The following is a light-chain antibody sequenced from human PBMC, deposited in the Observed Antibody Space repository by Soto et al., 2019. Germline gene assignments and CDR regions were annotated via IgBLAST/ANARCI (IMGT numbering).Light chain of an antibody. V-gene: IGKV3-15*01. CDR3: QQYNDWPPYT. Sequence: ETVVTQSPATLSVSPGERATLSCRASQSVTTNLAWYQQKPCQAPRLLIYGASTRATGVPARFSGSGSGTEFTLTISSLQSEDFAVYYCQQYNDWPPYTFGQGTKLEIK. CDR1: QSVTTN. J-gene: IGKJ2*01. CDR2: GAS.